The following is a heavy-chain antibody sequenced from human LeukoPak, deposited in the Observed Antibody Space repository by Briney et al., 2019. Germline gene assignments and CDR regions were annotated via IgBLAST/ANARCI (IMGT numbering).Heavy chain of an antibody. CDR2: ISYDGSNE. D-gene: IGHD1-26*01. V-gene: IGHV3-30-3*01. Sequence: PGGSLRLSCAAFGFTFSSYAMHWVRQAPGKGLEWVAVISYDGSNEYHADSVKGRFTISRDNSKNTLYLQMNSLRAEDTAVYFCARDFQYEPSGQVIWGQGTMVTVSS. J-gene: IGHJ3*02. CDR1: GFTFSSYA. CDR3: ARDFQYEPSGQVI.